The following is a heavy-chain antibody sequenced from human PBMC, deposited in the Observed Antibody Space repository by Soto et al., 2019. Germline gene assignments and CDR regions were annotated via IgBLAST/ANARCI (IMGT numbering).Heavy chain of an antibody. CDR3: AREAVVGVAATRRHYYGMDV. J-gene: IGHJ6*02. CDR2: IWYDGSNK. D-gene: IGHD2-15*01. V-gene: IGHV3-33*01. Sequence: PGGSLRLSSEASGFTFSSYGMHWVSQAPGKGLEWGAVIWYDGSNKYYADSVKGRFTISRDNSKNTLYLQMNSLRAEDTAVYYCAREAVVGVAATRRHYYGMDVWGQGPTVTVSS. CDR1: GFTFSSYG.